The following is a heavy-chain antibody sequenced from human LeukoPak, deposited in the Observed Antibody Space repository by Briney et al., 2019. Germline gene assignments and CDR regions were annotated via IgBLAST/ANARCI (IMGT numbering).Heavy chain of an antibody. CDR3: AEVRDSSGWYYFDC. Sequence: GGSLRLSCAASGFTFSSYAMSWVRQAPGKGLEWVSAITGSGGGTFYADSVKGRFTISRDNSKNTLYLQMNSLRAEDTAVYYCAEVRDSSGWYYFDCWGQGTLVTVSS. CDR2: ITGSGGGT. D-gene: IGHD6-19*01. CDR1: GFTFSSYA. V-gene: IGHV3-23*01. J-gene: IGHJ4*02.